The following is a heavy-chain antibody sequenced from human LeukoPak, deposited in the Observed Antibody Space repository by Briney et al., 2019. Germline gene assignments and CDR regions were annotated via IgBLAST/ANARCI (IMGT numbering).Heavy chain of an antibody. CDR3: ARDLEQWLVVSGVGYYYYGMDV. D-gene: IGHD6-19*01. J-gene: IGHJ6*02. Sequence: PGGSLRLSCAASGFTFSDYYMSWIRQAPGKGLEWVSYISSSGSTIYYADSVKGRFTISRDNAKNSLYLQMNSLRAEDTAVYYCARDLEQWLVVSGVGYYYYGMDVWGQGTTVTVSS. CDR1: GFTFSDYY. V-gene: IGHV3-11*01. CDR2: ISSSGSTI.